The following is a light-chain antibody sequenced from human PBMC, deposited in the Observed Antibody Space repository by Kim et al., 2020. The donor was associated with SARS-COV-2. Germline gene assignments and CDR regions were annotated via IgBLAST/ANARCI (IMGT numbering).Light chain of an antibody. CDR2: DVS. CDR1: NNDVGAYNY. Sequence: GQSITISCTGTNNDVGAYNYVSWYQQHPGKVPKLMIYDVSKRHSGVSNRFSGSKSGNTASLTISGLQADDEADYYCNSYTTSTTLVFGGGTQLTVL. J-gene: IGLJ3*02. V-gene: IGLV2-14*03. CDR3: NSYTTSTTLV.